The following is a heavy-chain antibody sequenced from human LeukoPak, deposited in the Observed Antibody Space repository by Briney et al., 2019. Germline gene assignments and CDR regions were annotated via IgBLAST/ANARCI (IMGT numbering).Heavy chain of an antibody. CDR2: ISWNSGSI. Sequence: GRSLRLSCAASGFTFDDYAMHWVRQAPGKGLEWVSGISWNSGSIGYADSVKGRFTISRDNAKNSLYLQMNSLRAEDTALYYCAKGAAYGTGRNLLNWFDPWGQGTLVTVSS. J-gene: IGHJ5*02. V-gene: IGHV3-9*01. CDR1: GFTFDDYA. D-gene: IGHD3-10*01. CDR3: AKGAAYGTGRNLLNWFDP.